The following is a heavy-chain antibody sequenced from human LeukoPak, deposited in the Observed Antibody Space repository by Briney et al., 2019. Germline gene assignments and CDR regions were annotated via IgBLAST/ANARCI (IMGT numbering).Heavy chain of an antibody. D-gene: IGHD6-19*01. CDR2: TYYRSKWYN. CDR1: GDSVSSNSAA. V-gene: IGHV6-1*01. Sequence: SQTLSLTCAISGDSVSSNSAAWNWIRQSPSRGLEWLGRTYYRSKWYNDYAVSVKSRITINPDTSKNQFSLQLNSVTPEDTAVYYCARFIAVAARGYYYGMDVWGQGTTVTVSS. CDR3: ARFIAVAARGYYYGMDV. J-gene: IGHJ6*02.